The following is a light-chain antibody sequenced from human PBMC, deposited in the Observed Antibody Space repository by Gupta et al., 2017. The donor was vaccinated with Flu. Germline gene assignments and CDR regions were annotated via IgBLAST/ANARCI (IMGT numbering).Light chain of an antibody. CDR3: QSYDSSLSGSV. Sequence: QSVLTQPPSLSGAPGQRVTMSCAGSISNIGAGYDVHWYHQRPGTAPKLLIYGNSNRPSGVPDRFSGSKSGTSASLAITGLQAEDEADYYCQSYDSSLSGSVFGGGTKLTVL. CDR2: GNS. CDR1: ISNIGAGYD. V-gene: IGLV1-40*01. J-gene: IGLJ3*02.